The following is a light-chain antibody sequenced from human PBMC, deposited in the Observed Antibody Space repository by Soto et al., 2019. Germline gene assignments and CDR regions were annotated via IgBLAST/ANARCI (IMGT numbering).Light chain of an antibody. CDR1: HDITSS. CDR3: QHYYSSPPP. Sequence: AIRMTQFPSSFSASIGDRVTITCRANHDITSSLAWYQHIQGRAPKLLISGASNLQFGVPSRFSGSGAGTDVTRTISRLLSEDFASYYCQHYYSSPPPFGQGTRVEMK. V-gene: IGKV1-8*01. J-gene: IGKJ1*01. CDR2: GAS.